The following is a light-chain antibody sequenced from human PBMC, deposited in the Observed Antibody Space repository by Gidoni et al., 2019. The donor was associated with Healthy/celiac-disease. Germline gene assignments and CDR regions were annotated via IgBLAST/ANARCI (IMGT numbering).Light chain of an antibody. Sequence: LLNLGASRRATGIPDRCSGSGSGTDFTLTIRRLEHEDVAVYYCQQYGTSPFAFGPGTKVDIK. J-gene: IGKJ3*01. CDR2: GAS. CDR3: QQYGTSPFA. V-gene: IGKV3-20*01.